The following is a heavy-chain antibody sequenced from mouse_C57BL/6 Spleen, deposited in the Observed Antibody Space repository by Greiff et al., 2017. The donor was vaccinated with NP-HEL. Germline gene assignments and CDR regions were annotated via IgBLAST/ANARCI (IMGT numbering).Heavy chain of an antibody. CDR2: ISNGGGST. CDR1: GFTFSDYY. Sequence: EVKLMESGGGLVQPGGSLKLSCAASGFTFSDYYMYWVRQTPEKRLEWVAYISNGGGSTYYPDTVKGRFTISRDNAKNTLYLQMGRLKAEDTAMYYCARRYYYGSSLYAMDYWGQGTSVTVSS. J-gene: IGHJ4*01. CDR3: ARRYYYGSSLYAMDY. D-gene: IGHD1-1*01. V-gene: IGHV5-12*01.